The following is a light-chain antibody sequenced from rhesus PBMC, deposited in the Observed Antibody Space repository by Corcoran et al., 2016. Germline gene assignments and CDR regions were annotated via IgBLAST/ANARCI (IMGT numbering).Light chain of an antibody. J-gene: IGKJ2*01. CDR2: GAS. V-gene: IGKV3-10*01. CDR3: YQHSSGYS. CDR1: QSVSKY. Sequence: QVILTQSPATLSLSPGERATLSCRASQSVSKYLAWHQQKPGQAPRPLIYGASSRATGIPARFSGSGSGTDFTLTISSLEPEDVGVYHCYQHSSGYSFGQGTKVEI.